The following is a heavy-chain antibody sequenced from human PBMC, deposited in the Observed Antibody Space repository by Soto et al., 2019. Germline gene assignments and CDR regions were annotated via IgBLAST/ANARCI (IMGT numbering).Heavy chain of an antibody. J-gene: IGHJ5*02. CDR1: GGTFSSYA. CDR2: IIPIFGTA. D-gene: IGHD3-10*01. V-gene: IGHV1-69*06. Sequence: SVKVSCKASGGTFSSYAISWVRQAPGQGLEWMGGIIPIFGTANYAQKFQGRVTITADKSTSTAYMELSSLRSEDTAVYYCATGVPGETYYNWFDPWGQGTLVTVS. CDR3: ATGVPGETYYNWFDP.